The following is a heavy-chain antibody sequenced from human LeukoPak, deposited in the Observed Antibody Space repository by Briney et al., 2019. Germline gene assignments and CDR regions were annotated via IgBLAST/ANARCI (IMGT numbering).Heavy chain of an antibody. CDR2: IFYSGST. D-gene: IGHD5-24*01. Sequence: PSETLSLTCTVSGGSITSHYWSWIRQPPGKGLEWIGYIFYSGSTNYNPSLRSRVTISVDTSKTQFSLKLSSVTAADTAVYYCARDGDGYNYWLDPWGQGALVTVSS. J-gene: IGHJ5*02. V-gene: IGHV4-59*11. CDR3: ARDGDGYNYWLDP. CDR1: GGSITSHY.